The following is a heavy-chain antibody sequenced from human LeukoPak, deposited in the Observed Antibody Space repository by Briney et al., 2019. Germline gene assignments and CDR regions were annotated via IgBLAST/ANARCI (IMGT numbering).Heavy chain of an antibody. V-gene: IGHV3-30*18. D-gene: IGHD2-15*01. CDR3: AKLCSGGSCYSGSHVNDY. Sequence: GGSLRLSCAASGFTFSSYGMHWVRQAPGKGLEWVAVISYDGSNKYYADSVKGRFTISRDNSKNTLYLQMNSLRDEDTAVYYCAKLCSGGSCYSGSHVNDYWGQGTLVTVSS. CDR1: GFTFSSYG. J-gene: IGHJ4*02. CDR2: ISYDGSNK.